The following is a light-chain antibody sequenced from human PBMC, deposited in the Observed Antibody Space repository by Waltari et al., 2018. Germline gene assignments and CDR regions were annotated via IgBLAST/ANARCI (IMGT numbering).Light chain of an antibody. CDR2: WAS. CDR3: HQFYINPPT. Sequence: DIVMNQSPDSLAVSLGERATINCKSSQSVLFSSNHKNYLAWYQQKPGQPPKLLIYWASIRESGVPDRFSGSGSGTDFSLTISSLQTEDVAVYYCHQFYINPPTFGQGTKLEIK. CDR1: QSVLFSSNHKNY. V-gene: IGKV4-1*01. J-gene: IGKJ2*01.